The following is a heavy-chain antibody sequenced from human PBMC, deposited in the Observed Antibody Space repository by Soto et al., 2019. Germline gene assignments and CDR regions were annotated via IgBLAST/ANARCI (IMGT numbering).Heavy chain of an antibody. J-gene: IGHJ1*01. Sequence: PGGSLRLSCAASGFTFGDYGMHWVRQAPGKGLEWVTFISDDGTNKYYADSVKGRFTISRDNSRNMVYLQMNSLRAEDTAVYYCAREGYYDRTGYYTFQHWGQGTLVTVSS. CDR2: ISDDGTNK. CDR3: AREGYYDRTGYYTFQH. D-gene: IGHD3-22*01. CDR1: GFTFGDYG. V-gene: IGHV3-30-3*01.